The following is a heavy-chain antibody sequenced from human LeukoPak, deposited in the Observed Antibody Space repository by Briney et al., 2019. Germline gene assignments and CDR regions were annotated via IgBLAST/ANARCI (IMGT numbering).Heavy chain of an antibody. V-gene: IGHV3-66*01. CDR1: GFTVSRYY. J-gene: IGHJ4*02. D-gene: IGHD5-12*01. CDR2: IYSGDNT. CDR3: ARDRGSGYDPGYFDY. Sequence: PGGSLRRSGAVSGFTVSRYYMSWVRQAPGKGLEWASIIYSGDNTYYADSVKGRFTISRDNSKNTLYLQMNSLRVEDTAVYYCARDRGSGYDPGYFDYWGQGTLVSVSS.